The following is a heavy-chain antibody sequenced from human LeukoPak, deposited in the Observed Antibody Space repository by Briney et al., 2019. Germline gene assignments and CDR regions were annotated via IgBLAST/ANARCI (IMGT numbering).Heavy chain of an antibody. D-gene: IGHD6-19*01. CDR1: GFTFSSYA. CDR3: AKARGTTGWLPYFDY. J-gene: IGHJ4*02. V-gene: IGHV3-23*01. Sequence: GGSLRLSCSASGFTFSSYAMSWVRQAPGRGLEWVSSVNDGGDNTYYADYLRGRFTVSRDNSRNTLWLQMNSLRAEDTAIYYCAKARGTTGWLPYFDYWGQGALVTVSS. CDR2: VNDGGDNT.